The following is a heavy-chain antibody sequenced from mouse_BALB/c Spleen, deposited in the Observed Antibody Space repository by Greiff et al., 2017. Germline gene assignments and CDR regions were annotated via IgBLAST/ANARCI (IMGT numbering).Heavy chain of an antibody. CDR2: ISSGSSTI. Sequence: EVMLVESGGGLVQPGGSRKLSCAASGFTFSSFGMHWVRQAPEKGLEWVAYISSGSSTIYYADTVKGRLTISRDNPKNTLFLQMTSLRSEDTAMYYCARGSNFDDWGQGTTLTVSS. J-gene: IGHJ2*01. CDR3: ARGSNFDD. CDR1: GFTFSSFG. V-gene: IGHV5-17*02. D-gene: IGHD1-1*01.